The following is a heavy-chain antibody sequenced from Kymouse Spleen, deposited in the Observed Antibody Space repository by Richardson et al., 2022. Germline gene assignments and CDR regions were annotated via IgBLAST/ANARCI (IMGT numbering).Heavy chain of an antibody. Sequence: QVQLVESGGGVVQPGRSLRLSCAASGFTFSSYGMHWVRQAPGKGLEWVAVISYDGSNKYYADSVKGRFTISRDNSKNTLYLQMNSLRAEDTAVYYCAGSSITMVRGVIPGYYYYGMDVWGQGTTVTVSS. V-gene: IGHV3-30*18. CDR2: ISYDGSNK. J-gene: IGHJ6*02. CDR3: AGSSITMVRGVIPGYYYYGMDV. CDR1: GFTFSSYG. D-gene: IGHD3-10*01.